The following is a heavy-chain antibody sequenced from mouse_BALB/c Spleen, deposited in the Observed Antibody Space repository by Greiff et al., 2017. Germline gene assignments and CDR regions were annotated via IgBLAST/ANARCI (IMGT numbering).Heavy chain of an antibody. V-gene: IGHV5-6-5*01. Sequence: EVQGVESGGGLVKPGGSLKLSCAASGFTFSSYAMSWVRQTPEKRLEWVASISSGGSTYYPDSVKGRFTISRDNARNILYLQMSSLRSEDTAMYYCARVDAAWFAYWGQGTLVTVSA. CDR2: ISSGGST. CDR3: ARVDAAWFAY. CDR1: GFTFSSYA. D-gene: IGHD6-5*01. J-gene: IGHJ3*01.